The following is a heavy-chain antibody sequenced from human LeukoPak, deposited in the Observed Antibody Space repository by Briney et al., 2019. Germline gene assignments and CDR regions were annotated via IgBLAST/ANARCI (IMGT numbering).Heavy chain of an antibody. CDR1: GGTFSSYA. V-gene: IGHV1-69*13. Sequence: GASVKVSCKASGGTFSSYAISWVRQAPGHGLEWMGGIIPIFGTANYAQKFQGRVTITADESTSTAYMELSSLRSEDTAVYYCATPSRGFLEWLSPYYYYYYMDVWGKGTTVTVSS. CDR3: ATPSRGFLEWLSPYYYYYYMDV. CDR2: IIPIFGTA. D-gene: IGHD3-3*01. J-gene: IGHJ6*03.